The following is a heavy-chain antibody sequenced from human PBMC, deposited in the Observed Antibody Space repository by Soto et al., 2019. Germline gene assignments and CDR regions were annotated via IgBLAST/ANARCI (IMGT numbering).Heavy chain of an antibody. D-gene: IGHD1-20*01. V-gene: IGHV3-7*01. CDR1: GFTFSSYW. Sequence: GGSLRLSCAASGFTFSSYWMSWVRQAPGKGLEWVANIKQDGSEKYYADSVKGRFTISRDNAKNSLYLQMISLRAEDTAVYYCAREGYNWNRWVDYWGQGTLVTVSS. J-gene: IGHJ4*02. CDR2: IKQDGSEK. CDR3: AREGYNWNRWVDY.